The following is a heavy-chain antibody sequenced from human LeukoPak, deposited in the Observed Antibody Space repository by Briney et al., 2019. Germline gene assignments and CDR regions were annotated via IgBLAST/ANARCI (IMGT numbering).Heavy chain of an antibody. CDR2: IIPIFGTA. Sequence: ASVKASCKASGGTFSSYAISWVRQAPGQGLEWMGGIIPIFGTANYAQKFQGRVTITADESTSTAYMELSSLRSEDTAVYYCARGGYSNYVAYFDYWGQGTLVTVSS. CDR1: GGTFSSYA. J-gene: IGHJ4*02. V-gene: IGHV1-69*13. D-gene: IGHD4-11*01. CDR3: ARGGYSNYVAYFDY.